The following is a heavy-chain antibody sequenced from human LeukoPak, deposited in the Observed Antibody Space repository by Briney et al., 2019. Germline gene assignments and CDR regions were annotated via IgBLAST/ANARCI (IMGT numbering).Heavy chain of an antibody. D-gene: IGHD3-22*01. CDR2: IKQDGTEK. V-gene: IGHV3-7*01. CDR1: GFTFTTYW. CDR3: ARDLYRIVVVPHYFDY. J-gene: IGHJ4*02. Sequence: GGSLRLSCAASGFTFTTYWMSWVRQAPGKGLEWVANIKQDGTEKYYVDSVKGRFTISRDNARNSLELQMNSLRAEDTAVYYCARDLYRIVVVPHYFDYWGQGTLVTVSS.